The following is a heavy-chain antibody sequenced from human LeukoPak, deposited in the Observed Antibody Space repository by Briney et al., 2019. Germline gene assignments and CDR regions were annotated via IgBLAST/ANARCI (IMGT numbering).Heavy chain of an antibody. CDR2: IYYSGST. V-gene: IGHV4-39*01. Sequence: SETLSLTCTVSGGSISSSSYYWGWIRQPPGKGLEWIGSIYYSGSTYYNPSLKSRVTISVDTSKNQFSLKLSSVTAADTAVYYCGAGTTRCFDYWGQGTLVTVSS. J-gene: IGHJ4*02. CDR3: GAGTTRCFDY. D-gene: IGHD1-7*01. CDR1: GGSISSSSYY.